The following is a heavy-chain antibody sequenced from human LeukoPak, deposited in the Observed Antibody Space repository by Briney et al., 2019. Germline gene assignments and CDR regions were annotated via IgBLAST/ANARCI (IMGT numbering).Heavy chain of an antibody. CDR1: GGSISSGTYY. V-gene: IGHV4-61*02. CDR3: ASYCSSTSRLDAFDI. J-gene: IGHJ3*02. D-gene: IGHD2-2*01. Sequence: SETLSLTCTVSGGSISSGTYYWNWIRQPAGKGLEWIGRIYPSGSTNYNPSLNGRVTFSLDTSKNQVSLKLSSVTAADTAVYYCASYCSSTSRLDAFDIWGQGTMVTVSS. CDR2: IYPSGST.